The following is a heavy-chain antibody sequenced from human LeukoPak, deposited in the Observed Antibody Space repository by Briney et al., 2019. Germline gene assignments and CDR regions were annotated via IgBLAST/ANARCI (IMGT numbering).Heavy chain of an antibody. D-gene: IGHD3-10*01. CDR1: GFTFSSYS. V-gene: IGHV3-21*01. Sequence: PGGSLRLSCAASGFTFSSYSMNWVRQAPGEGLEWVSSISSSSSYICYADSVKGRFTISRDNAKNSLYLQMNSLRAEDTAVYHCARDRINYYGSGSYLRDDYWGQGTLVTVSS. CDR3: ARDRINYYGSGSYLRDDY. J-gene: IGHJ4*02. CDR2: ISSSSSYI.